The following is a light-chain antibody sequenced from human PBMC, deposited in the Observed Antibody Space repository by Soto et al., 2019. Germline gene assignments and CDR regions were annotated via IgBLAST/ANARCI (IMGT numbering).Light chain of an antibody. J-gene: IGLJ2*01. Sequence: QSALTQPASVSGSPGQSITISCTGTSSDVGGYNYVSWYQQHPGKAPKLMIYDVSNRPSGISNRFSGSKSGNTASLTISGLRAEDEADNYCSSYTSSSTLGVVFGGGTKLTVL. CDR2: DVS. V-gene: IGLV2-14*01. CDR1: SSDVGGYNY. CDR3: SSYTSSSTLGVV.